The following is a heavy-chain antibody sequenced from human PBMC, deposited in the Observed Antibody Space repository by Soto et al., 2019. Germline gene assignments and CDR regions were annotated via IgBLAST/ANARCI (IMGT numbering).Heavy chain of an antibody. CDR3: ARRPSSGYAYCFDY. J-gene: IGHJ4*02. Sequence: PSETLSLTCSVSDDSISSSTYYWGWIRQPPGKGLEWLGYIFYTGSTYKNPSLKSRVTISADSSKNQFSVNLTSVTATDTAVYYCARRPSSGYAYCFDYWGQGXLVTVYS. CDR2: IFYTGST. D-gene: IGHD3-22*01. CDR1: DDSISSSTYY. V-gene: IGHV4-39*01.